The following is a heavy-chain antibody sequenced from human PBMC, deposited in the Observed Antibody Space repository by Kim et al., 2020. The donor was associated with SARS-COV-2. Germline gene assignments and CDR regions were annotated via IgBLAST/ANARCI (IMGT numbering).Heavy chain of an antibody. D-gene: IGHD6-19*01. Sequence: STNSNPSLKSRVTISVDTSKNQFSLKLSSVTAADTAVYYCARDQWLAFDYWGQGTLVTVSS. CDR3: ARDQWLAFDY. CDR2: ST. V-gene: IGHV4-59*01. J-gene: IGHJ4*02.